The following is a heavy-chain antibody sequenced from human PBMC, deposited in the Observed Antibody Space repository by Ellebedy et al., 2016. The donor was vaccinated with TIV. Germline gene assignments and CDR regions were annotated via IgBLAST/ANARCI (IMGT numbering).Heavy chain of an antibody. CDR2: IIPMFGTV. CDR3: ARASYGDYSLHD. D-gene: IGHD4-17*01. V-gene: IGHV1-69*06. J-gene: IGHJ4*02. CDR1: GYSFPLYW. Sequence: KISXKGSGYSFPLYWISWVRQAPGQGLEWMGGIIPMFGTVEYAQKFQGRVTITADKSTSTAYMELSSLKSEDTAVYYCARASYGDYSLHDWGRGTLVTVSS.